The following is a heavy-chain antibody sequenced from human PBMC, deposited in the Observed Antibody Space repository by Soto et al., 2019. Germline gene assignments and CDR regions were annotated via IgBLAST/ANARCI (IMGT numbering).Heavy chain of an antibody. CDR3: AKDAVYNDGLWLMDH. V-gene: IGHV3-23*05. Sequence: GGSLRLSCTASGLPHSSFAMMWVRQAPGKGLECVSGIYGSGRGIEYADSVKGRFTISRDNSKNTVYLQMTDLRADDTAVYYCAKDAVYNDGLWLMDHWGQGTQVTV. CDR1: GLPHSSFA. D-gene: IGHD2-21*01. CDR2: IYGSGRGI. J-gene: IGHJ4*02.